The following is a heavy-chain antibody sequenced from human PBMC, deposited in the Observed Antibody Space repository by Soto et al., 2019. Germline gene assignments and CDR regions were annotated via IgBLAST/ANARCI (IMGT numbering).Heavy chain of an antibody. Sequence: ASVKVSCKASGYTFTSYGFSWVRQAPGQGLEWMGWISAYNGDTNYPQKFQARVTMTTDTSTSTAYLDLRSLRSDDTAVYYCARGAYNWNSYYYYGMDVWGQGTTVTVSS. J-gene: IGHJ6*02. CDR3: ARGAYNWNSYYYYGMDV. CDR2: ISAYNGDT. D-gene: IGHD1-7*01. V-gene: IGHV1-18*01. CDR1: GYTFTSYG.